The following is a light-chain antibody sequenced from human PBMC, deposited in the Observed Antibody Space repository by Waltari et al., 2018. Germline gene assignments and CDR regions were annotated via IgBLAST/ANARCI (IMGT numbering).Light chain of an antibody. V-gene: IGLV3-27*01. Sequence: SYELTQPSSVSVSPGQTATITCPGDVLSKKYARWPQQKPGQAPVFVIYKHSERPSGIPERFSGSTSGTTVILTITGAHAEDEADYYCYSAADTNREVVFGGGTKLNVL. CDR2: KHS. J-gene: IGLJ3*02. CDR3: YSAADTNREVV. CDR1: VLSKKY.